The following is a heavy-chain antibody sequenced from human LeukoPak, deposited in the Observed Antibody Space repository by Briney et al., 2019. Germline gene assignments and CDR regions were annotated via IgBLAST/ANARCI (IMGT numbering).Heavy chain of an antibody. CDR2: IKQDGSEK. CDR1: GFTFSSYW. V-gene: IGHV3-7*01. CDR3: ARDPRERGARY. Sequence: GGSLRISCAASGFTFSSYWMSWVRRAPGKGLEWVANIKQDGSEKYYVDSVKGRFTISRDNAKNSLYLQMNSLRAEDTAVYYCARDPRERGARYWGQGTLVTVSS. J-gene: IGHJ4*02. D-gene: IGHD1-26*01.